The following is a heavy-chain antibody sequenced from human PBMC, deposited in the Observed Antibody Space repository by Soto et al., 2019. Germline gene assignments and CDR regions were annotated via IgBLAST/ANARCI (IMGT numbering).Heavy chain of an antibody. CDR1: GGSISSGGYY. D-gene: IGHD3-22*01. CDR2: IYYSGST. V-gene: IGHV4-31*03. J-gene: IGHJ4*02. CDR3: ARGLISGYYPDYFDY. Sequence: SETLSLTCTVSGGSISSGGYYWSWIRQHPGKGLEWIGYIYYSGSTYYNPSLKSRVTISVDTSKNQFSLKLSSVTAADTAVYYCARGLISGYYPDYFDYWGQGTLVTVSS.